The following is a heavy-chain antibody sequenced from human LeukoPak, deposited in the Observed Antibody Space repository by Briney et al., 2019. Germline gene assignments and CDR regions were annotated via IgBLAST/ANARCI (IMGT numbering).Heavy chain of an antibody. CDR1: GFTFSSYN. D-gene: IGHD6-13*01. V-gene: IGHV3-48*02. J-gene: IGHJ4*02. Sequence: TGGSLRLSCTASGFTFSSYNMNWVRQAPGKGLERVSYMRSSSNTIYYADSVKGRFTISRDNAKNSLYLQMNSLRDEDTAVYYCARDGYSSSWSDFDYWGQGTLVTVSS. CDR2: MRSSSNTI. CDR3: ARDGYSSSWSDFDY.